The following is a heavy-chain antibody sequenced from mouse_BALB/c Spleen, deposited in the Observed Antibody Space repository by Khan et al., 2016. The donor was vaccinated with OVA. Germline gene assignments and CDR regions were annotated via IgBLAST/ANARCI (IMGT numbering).Heavy chain of an antibody. J-gene: IGHJ2*01. CDR3: ARVYGGDFDY. V-gene: IGHV3-2*02. Sequence: EVQLVESGPGLVKPSQSLSLTCTVTGYSITTDYAWNWIRQFPGNKLEWMGYITYSGYTKYNPYLKNRISITRDTSKNQLFLQLKSVTTEDTARYYCARVYGGDFDYWGQGTTLTVSS. CDR1: GYSITTDYA. CDR2: ITYSGYT. D-gene: IGHD1-1*01.